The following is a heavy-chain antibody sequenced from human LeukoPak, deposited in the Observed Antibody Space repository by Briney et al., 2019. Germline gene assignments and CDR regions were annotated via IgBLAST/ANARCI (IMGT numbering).Heavy chain of an antibody. V-gene: IGHV3-15*01. CDR3: ATLVSSPTGY. Sequence: GGSLRLSCVAAGFTFRNAWMSWVRQAPGKGLEWVGRIKSKTDGETTDYAAPVKDRFTISRDASKNTLYLQMNSLKTEDTAVYFCATLVSSPTGYWGQGTLVTVSS. CDR1: GFTFRNAW. D-gene: IGHD6-13*01. CDR2: IKSKTDGETT. J-gene: IGHJ4*02.